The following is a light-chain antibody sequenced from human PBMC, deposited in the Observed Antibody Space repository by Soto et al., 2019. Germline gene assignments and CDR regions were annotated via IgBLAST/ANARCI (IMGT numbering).Light chain of an antibody. CDR3: LSFDSSLSVV. CDR1: SSNIGAGYD. Sequence: QLVLTQPPSVSGAPGQRVTISCTGSSSNIGAGYDVHWYQQLPGRAPKLLIYGNTNRPSGVPDRFSGSKSGTSASLAITGLQAADEADYYCLSFDSSLSVVFGGGTKLTVL. CDR2: GNT. V-gene: IGLV1-40*01. J-gene: IGLJ2*01.